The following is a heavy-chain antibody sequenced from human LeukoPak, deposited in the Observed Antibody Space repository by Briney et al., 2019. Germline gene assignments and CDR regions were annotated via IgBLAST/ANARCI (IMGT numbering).Heavy chain of an antibody. CDR3: ARHVNTWPHYFDS. CDR1: GGSISSGSYY. J-gene: IGHJ4*02. Sequence: SSETLSLTCTVSGGSISSGSYYWSWIRQPAGKGLEWIGRIYTSGSTNYNPSLKSRVTISVDTSKNLFSLKLSSVTAADTAVYYCARHVNTWPHYFDSWGQGTLVTVSS. CDR2: IYTSGST. D-gene: IGHD1/OR15-1a*01. V-gene: IGHV4-61*02.